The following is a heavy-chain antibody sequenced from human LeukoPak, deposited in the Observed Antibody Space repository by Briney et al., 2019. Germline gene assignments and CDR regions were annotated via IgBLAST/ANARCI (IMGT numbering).Heavy chain of an antibody. CDR1: GGSISSSSYY. J-gene: IGHJ6*02. Sequence: PSETLSLTCTVSGGSISSSSYYWSWIRQPPGKGLEWIGEINHSGSTNYNPSLKSRVTISVDTSKNQFSLKLSSVTAADTAVYYCANSGYYYYGMDVWGQGTTVTVSS. CDR2: INHSGST. V-gene: IGHV4-39*07. CDR3: ANSGYYYYGMDV. D-gene: IGHD1-1*01.